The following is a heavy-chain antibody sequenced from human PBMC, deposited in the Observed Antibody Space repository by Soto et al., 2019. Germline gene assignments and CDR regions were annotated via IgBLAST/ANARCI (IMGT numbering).Heavy chain of an antibody. CDR3: AKDPGSYYTRNYYFDY. D-gene: IGHD1-26*01. V-gene: IGHV3-23*01. Sequence: EVQLLESGGGLVQPGGSLRLSCAASGFTFSSYAMSWVRQDPGKGLEWVSAISGSGGSTYYADSVKGRFTISRDNSKNTLYLQMNSLRAEDTAVYYCAKDPGSYYTRNYYFDYWGQGTLVTVSS. CDR1: GFTFSSYA. CDR2: ISGSGGST. J-gene: IGHJ4*02.